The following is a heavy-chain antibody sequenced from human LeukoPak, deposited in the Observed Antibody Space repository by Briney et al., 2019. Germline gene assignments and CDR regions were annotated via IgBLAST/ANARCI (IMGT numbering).Heavy chain of an antibody. Sequence: PSQTLSLTCTVSGGSISSGGYYWSWLRQHPGKGLEWIGYIYYSGSTYYNPSLKSRVTISVDTSKNQFSLKLSSVTAADTAVYYCARDKRDYGGNSGAGMIDYWGQGTLVTVSS. CDR2: IYYSGST. J-gene: IGHJ4*02. D-gene: IGHD4-23*01. CDR1: GGSISSGGYY. CDR3: ARDKRDYGGNSGAGMIDY. V-gene: IGHV4-31*03.